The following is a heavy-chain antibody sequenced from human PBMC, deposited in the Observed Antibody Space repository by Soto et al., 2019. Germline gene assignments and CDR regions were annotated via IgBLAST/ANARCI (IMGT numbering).Heavy chain of an antibody. V-gene: IGHV5-51*01. J-gene: IGHJ4*02. CDR2: IYPGDSDT. D-gene: IGHD6-19*01. CDR3: ARAGYSSGWYEGYYFDY. Sequence: PGESLKISCKASGYSFSNYWIGWVRQMPGKGLEWMGIIYPGDSDTRYSPSFQGQVTISADKSISTAYLQWSSLKASDTAMYYCARAGYSSGWYEGYYFDYWGQGTLVTVSS. CDR1: GYSFSNYW.